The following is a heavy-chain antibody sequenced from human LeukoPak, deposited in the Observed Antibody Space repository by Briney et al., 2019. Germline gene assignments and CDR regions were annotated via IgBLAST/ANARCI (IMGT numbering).Heavy chain of an antibody. CDR1: GFTLSSYA. CDR2: ITSSGGST. V-gene: IGHV3-64D*09. D-gene: IGHD2-21*02. Sequence: GGSLRLSCSASGFTLSSYAMHWVRQAPGKGLEYVSVITSSGGSTFYADSVKGRFTISRDNSKDTLYLQMSSLRAEDTAVYYCVKGLVVVTTRVDAFDIWGQGTLVTVSS. CDR3: VKGLVVVTTRVDAFDI. J-gene: IGHJ3*02.